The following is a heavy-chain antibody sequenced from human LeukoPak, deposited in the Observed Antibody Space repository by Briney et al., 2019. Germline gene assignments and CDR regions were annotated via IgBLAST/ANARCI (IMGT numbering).Heavy chain of an antibody. D-gene: IGHD5-18*01. J-gene: IGHJ4*02. V-gene: IGHV4-31*03. Sequence: SQTLSLTCTVSGGSISSGGYYWSWIRQHPGKGLEWIGYIYYSGSTNYNPSLKSRVTISVDTSKNQFSLKLSSVTAADTAVYYCARLNVDTAMGALDYWGQGTLVTVSS. CDR2: IYYSGST. CDR3: ARLNVDTAMGALDY. CDR1: GGSISSGGYY.